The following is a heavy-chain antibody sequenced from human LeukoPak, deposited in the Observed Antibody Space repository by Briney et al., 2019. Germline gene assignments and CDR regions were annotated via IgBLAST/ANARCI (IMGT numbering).Heavy chain of an antibody. Sequence: SGGSLRLSCAASGLTFSTSNINWVRQAPGKGLEWVGYIRSKAYGGTTEYDASVKGRFTISRDDSKSIAYLQMNSLKTEDTAVYYCTRGRLQIDYWGQGTLVTVSS. CDR1: GLTFSTSN. V-gene: IGHV3-49*04. CDR3: TRGRLQIDY. J-gene: IGHJ4*02. D-gene: IGHD5-24*01. CDR2: IRSKAYGGTT.